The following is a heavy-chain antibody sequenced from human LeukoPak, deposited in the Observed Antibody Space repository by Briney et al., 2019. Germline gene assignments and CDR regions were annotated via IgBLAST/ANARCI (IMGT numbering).Heavy chain of an antibody. V-gene: IGHV1-69*04. CDR3: ARDLTSYYYDNNGAFDF. J-gene: IGHJ4*02. CDR2: ITPILDTP. Sequence: SVKVSCKASGGTLSSYAINWVRQAPGQGLEWMGRITPILDTPNYAQKFQGRVTITADKSTSTAYMELSSLRSEDTAVYYCARDLTSYYYDNNGAFDFWGQGTLVTVSS. CDR1: GGTLSSYA. D-gene: IGHD3-22*01.